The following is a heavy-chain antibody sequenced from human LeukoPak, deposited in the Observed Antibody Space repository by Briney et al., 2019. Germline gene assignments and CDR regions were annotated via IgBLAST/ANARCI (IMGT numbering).Heavy chain of an antibody. CDR2: IIPILGIA. J-gene: IGHJ4*02. CDR1: GGTFSSYA. D-gene: IGHD4-23*01. Sequence: ASVKVSCKASGGTFSSYAISWVRQAPGQGLEWMGRIIPILGIANYAQKFQGRVTITADKSTSPAYMELSSLRSEDTAVYYCARDSTVVTGGGYYFDYWGQGTLVTVSS. V-gene: IGHV1-69*04. CDR3: ARDSTVVTGGGYYFDY.